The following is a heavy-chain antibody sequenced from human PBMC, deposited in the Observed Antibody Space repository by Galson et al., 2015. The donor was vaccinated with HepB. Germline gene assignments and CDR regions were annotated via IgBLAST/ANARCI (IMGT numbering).Heavy chain of an antibody. CDR2: ISAYNGNT. V-gene: IGHV1-18*04. Sequence: SVKVSCKASGYTFTSYGISWVRQAPGQGLEWMGWISAYNGNTNYAQKLQGRVTMTTDTSTSTAYMELRSLRSDDTAVYYCARNPFSSSWYGVYYYGMDVWGQGTTVTVSS. D-gene: IGHD6-13*01. J-gene: IGHJ6*02. CDR1: GYTFTSYG. CDR3: ARNPFSSSWYGVYYYGMDV.